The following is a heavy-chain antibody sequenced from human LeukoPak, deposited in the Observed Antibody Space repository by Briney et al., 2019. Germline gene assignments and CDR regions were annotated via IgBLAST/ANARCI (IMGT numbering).Heavy chain of an antibody. V-gene: IGHV1-69*05. J-gene: IGHJ6*03. CDR2: IIPIFGTA. D-gene: IGHD2-2*01. CDR1: GGTFSSYA. CDR3: ARSSRGYCSSTSCLPMDV. Sequence: SVKVSCKASGGTFSSYAISWVRQAPGQGLEWMGGIIPIFGTANYAQKFQGRVTITTDESTSTAYMELSSLRSEDTAVYYCARSSRGYCSSTSCLPMDVWGKGTTVTVSS.